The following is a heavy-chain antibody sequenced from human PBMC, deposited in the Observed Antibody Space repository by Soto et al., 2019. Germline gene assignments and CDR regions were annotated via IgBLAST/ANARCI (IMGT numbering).Heavy chain of an antibody. D-gene: IGHD3-22*01. CDR2: ISNDGSST. Sequence: EVQLVESGGGLVQPGGSLRLSCAASGFTFSSYWIHWVRQAPGKGLVWVSRISNDGSSTNYADSVKGRFTISRDNAKNTVYLQMNSLRAEDTAVYYCARDTYYYDSSDHFSADAFDIWGQGTMVTVSS. CDR1: GFTFSSYW. V-gene: IGHV3-74*01. CDR3: ARDTYYYDSSDHFSADAFDI. J-gene: IGHJ3*02.